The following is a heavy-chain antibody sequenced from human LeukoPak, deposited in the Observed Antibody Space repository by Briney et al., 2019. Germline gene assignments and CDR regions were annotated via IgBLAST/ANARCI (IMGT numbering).Heavy chain of an antibody. Sequence: PSETLSLTCTVFGGTISSYYWSWIRQPPGKGLEWIGYIYYSGSTNYNPSLKSRVTISVNTSKNQFSLKLSSVTAADTAVYYCARGLLDGYTHLAAFDIWGQGTMVTVSS. J-gene: IGHJ3*02. V-gene: IGHV4-59*01. CDR1: GGTISSYY. CDR2: IYYSGST. D-gene: IGHD5-24*01. CDR3: ARGLLDGYTHLAAFDI.